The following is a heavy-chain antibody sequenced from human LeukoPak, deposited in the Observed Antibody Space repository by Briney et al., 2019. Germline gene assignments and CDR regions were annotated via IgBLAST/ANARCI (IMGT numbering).Heavy chain of an antibody. D-gene: IGHD5-18*01. CDR3: ARGHTTMSLYFFDY. V-gene: IGHV1-18*01. Sequence: ASVKVSCRASGFTLTNYYINWVRQAPGQGLEWMGLVSAYNGNTNYAQGLQGRVTMTTDTSTTTAYLELRSLRSDDTAVYYCARGHTTMSLYFFDYWGQGTLVTVSS. CDR1: GFTLTNYY. J-gene: IGHJ4*02. CDR2: VSAYNGNT.